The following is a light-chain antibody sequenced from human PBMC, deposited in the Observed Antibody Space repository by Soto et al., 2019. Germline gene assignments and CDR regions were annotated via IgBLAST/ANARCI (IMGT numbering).Light chain of an antibody. Sequence: EIVMTQSPATLSVSPGDRANLACRASQSIYSNLAWYQQKPGQSPRLLIYGASTRATGIPARFSGSGSGIEVTLTISSLQSEDFAVYYCQQYNSWPPLTFGGGTNVEIK. CDR2: GAS. V-gene: IGKV3-15*01. J-gene: IGKJ4*01. CDR1: QSIYSN. CDR3: QQYNSWPPLT.